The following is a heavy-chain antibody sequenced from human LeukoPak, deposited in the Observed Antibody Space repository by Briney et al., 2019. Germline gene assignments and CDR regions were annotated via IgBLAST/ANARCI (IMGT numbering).Heavy chain of an antibody. CDR1: AFTFSSYS. V-gene: IGHV3-30*02. J-gene: IGHJ4*02. Sequence: GGSLRLSCAASAFTFSSYSMNWVRQAPGKGLEWVAFIQYAGSDKYYADSVKGRFTISRDNSKNTLYLQMNSLRAEDTAVYYCAKGWDVDTAIDYWGQGTLVTVSS. CDR2: IQYAGSDK. CDR3: AKGWDVDTAIDY. D-gene: IGHD5-18*01.